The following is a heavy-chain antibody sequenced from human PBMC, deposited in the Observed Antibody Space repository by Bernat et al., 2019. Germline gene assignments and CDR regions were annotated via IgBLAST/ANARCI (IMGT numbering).Heavy chain of an antibody. Sequence: QVQLVESGGGVVQPGRALRLSCAASGFTFSIYGMHWVRQAPGKGLEWVAIIWYDGSNKYYADSVKGRFTISRDNSKNTLYLQMNSLRAEDTAVYYCARDTIVAIAVAGTAFDIWGQGTMVTVSS. J-gene: IGHJ3*02. D-gene: IGHD6-19*01. V-gene: IGHV3-33*01. CDR1: GFTFSIYG. CDR3: ARDTIVAIAVAGTAFDI. CDR2: IWYDGSNK.